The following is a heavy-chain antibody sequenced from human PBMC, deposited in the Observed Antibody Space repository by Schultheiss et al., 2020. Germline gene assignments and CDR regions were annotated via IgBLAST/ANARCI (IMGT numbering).Heavy chain of an antibody. J-gene: IGHJ4*02. CDR3: AKLSELLAAADYFDY. CDR1: GFTFSSYA. CDR2: INSDGSST. D-gene: IGHD6-13*01. V-gene: IGHV3-23*01. Sequence: GGSLRLSCAVSGFTFSSYAMSWVRQAPGKGLVWVSRINSDGSSTSYADSVKGRFTISRDNSKNTLYLQMNSLRAEDTAVYYCAKLSELLAAADYFDYWGQGTLVTVSS.